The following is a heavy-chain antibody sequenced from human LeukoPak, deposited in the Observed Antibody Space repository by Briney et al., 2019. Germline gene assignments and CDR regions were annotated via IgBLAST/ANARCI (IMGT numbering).Heavy chain of an antibody. V-gene: IGHV1-2*02. CDR1: GYTFTGYY. CDR3: ARDVFEVSGYFHY. J-gene: IGHJ4*02. CDR2: INPKSGGT. Sequence: GAVTVSCKASGYTFTGYYMHWVRQAPGQGVEWMGWINPKSGGTNYAQKFQRRLTMTRDTSISTAYMQLSRLRSDDTAVYYCARDVFEVSGYFHYWGQGTLVTVSS. D-gene: IGHD5/OR15-5a*01.